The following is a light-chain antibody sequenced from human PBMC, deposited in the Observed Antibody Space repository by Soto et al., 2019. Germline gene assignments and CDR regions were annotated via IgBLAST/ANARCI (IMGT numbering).Light chain of an antibody. Sequence: EIQVSQSPSTLSASIGDRVTITCRASQSINRWLAWYQQKPGKAPKLLIYKASSLESGVPSRFSGGGSGSEFNFTITGLQPDDFATYFCQQYNTYATFGQGTRLAI. CDR2: KAS. V-gene: IGKV1-5*03. CDR3: QQYNTYAT. CDR1: QSINRW. J-gene: IGKJ5*01.